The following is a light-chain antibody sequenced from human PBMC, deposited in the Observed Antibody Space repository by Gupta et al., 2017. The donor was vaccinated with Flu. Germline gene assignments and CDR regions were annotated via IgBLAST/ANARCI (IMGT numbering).Light chain of an antibody. J-gene: IGKJ2*01. CDR1: QRINSY. CDR2: LTS. Sequence: DIPMTQFPSSLSASVGDRLTITCRASQRINSYLSWYQQKPGEAPKLLISLTSTLQSGVPSRFSSSGSGTEFTLTISSLQPEDFATYYCQQIDRYPRTFGQGTKVEIK. CDR3: QQIDRYPRT. V-gene: IGKV1-39*01.